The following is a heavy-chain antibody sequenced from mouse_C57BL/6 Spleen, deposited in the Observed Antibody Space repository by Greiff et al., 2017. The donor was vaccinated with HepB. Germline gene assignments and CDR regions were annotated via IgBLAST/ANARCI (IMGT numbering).Heavy chain of an antibody. CDR3: ARAGLGLYYFDY. CDR1: GYTFTDYY. Sequence: EVQLQQSGPELVKPGASVKISCKASGYTFTDYYMNWVKQSHGKSLEWIGDINPNNGGTSYNQKFKGKATLTVDKSSSTAYMELRSLTSEDSAVYYCARAGLGLYYFDYWGQGTTLTVSS. V-gene: IGHV1-26*01. CDR2: INPNNGGT. D-gene: IGHD3-3*01. J-gene: IGHJ2*01.